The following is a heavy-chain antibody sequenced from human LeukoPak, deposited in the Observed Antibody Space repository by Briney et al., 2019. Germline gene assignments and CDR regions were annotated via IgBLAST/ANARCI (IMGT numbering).Heavy chain of an antibody. CDR1: GFTFSTYA. V-gene: IGHV3-23*01. CDR2: ISGGGDTT. D-gene: IGHD3-16*01. CDR3: AKDGETAGPGGYFDY. Sequence: PGGSLRLSCAASGFTFSTYAMTWVRQAPGKGLEWVSVISGGGDTTYQADSVKGRFTISRDSSKNTLYLQMNSLRAEDTAVYFCAKDGETAGPGGYFDYWGQGTLVAVSS. J-gene: IGHJ4*02.